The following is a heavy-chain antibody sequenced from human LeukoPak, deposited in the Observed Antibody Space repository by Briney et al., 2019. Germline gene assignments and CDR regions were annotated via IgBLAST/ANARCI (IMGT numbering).Heavy chain of an antibody. D-gene: IGHD6-19*01. CDR3: ARGGWSLDY. CDR2: IYYSGST. V-gene: IGHV4-59*01. Sequence: SETLSLTCSVSGGSISNNYWSWLRQPPGKGLEWIGYIYYSGSTDYNPSLKSRVTISVDVSKNQFSLQLSSVTAADTAVYYCARGGWSLDYWGQGTLVTVSS. J-gene: IGHJ4*02. CDR1: GGSISNNY.